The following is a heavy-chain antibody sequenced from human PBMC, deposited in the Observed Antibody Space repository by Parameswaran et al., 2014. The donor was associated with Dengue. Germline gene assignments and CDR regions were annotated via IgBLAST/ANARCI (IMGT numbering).Heavy chain of an antibody. D-gene: IGHD1-26*01. J-gene: IGHJ1*01. Sequence: VRQAPGKGPEWIGSIYYSGNTYYNASLKSRLTISVDTSKNQFSLKLASVTAADTAVYYCATLDGGSYYSHPSEYFQHWGQGTWSPSPQ. CDR2: IYYSGNT. V-gene: IGHV4-39*01. CDR3: ATLDGGSYYSHPSEYFQH.